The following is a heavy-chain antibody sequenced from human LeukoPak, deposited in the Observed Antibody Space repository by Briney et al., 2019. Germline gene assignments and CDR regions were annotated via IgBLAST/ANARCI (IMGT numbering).Heavy chain of an antibody. V-gene: IGHV4-39*01. CDR2: IYYSGST. D-gene: IGHD3-16*02. CDR1: GGSIGSSSYY. Sequence: SETLSLTCTVSGGSIGSSSYYWGWIRQPPGKGLEWIGSIYYSGSTYYNPSLKSRVTISVDTSKNQFSLKLSSVTAADTAVYYCARQGGGVIAPFDYWGQGTLVTVSS. J-gene: IGHJ4*02. CDR3: ARQGGGVIAPFDY.